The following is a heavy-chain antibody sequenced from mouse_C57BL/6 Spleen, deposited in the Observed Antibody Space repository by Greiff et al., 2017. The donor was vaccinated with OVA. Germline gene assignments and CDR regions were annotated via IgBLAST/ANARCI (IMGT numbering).Heavy chain of an antibody. J-gene: IGHJ2*01. CDR3: ARAYYFDY. CDR1: GYAFTNYL. CDR2: INPGSGGT. Sequence: VKLMESGAELVRPGTSVKVSCKASGYAFTNYLIEWVKQRPGQGLEWIGVINPGSGGTNYNEKFKGKATLTADKSSSTAYMQLSSLTSEDSAVYCCARAYYFDYWGQGTTLTVSS. V-gene: IGHV1-54*01.